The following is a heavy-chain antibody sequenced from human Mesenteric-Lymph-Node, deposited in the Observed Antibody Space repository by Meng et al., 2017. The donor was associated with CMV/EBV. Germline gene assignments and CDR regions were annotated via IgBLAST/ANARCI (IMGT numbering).Heavy chain of an antibody. CDR1: GGSFSGYY. CDR3: ARGSSYDILTGYFDY. V-gene: IGHV4-34*01. D-gene: IGHD3-9*01. Sequence: QVQLHQWGAGLLKPSETLSVTCGVYGGSFSGYYWNWIRQSPEKGLEWIGEINHSGSTTYNPSFTSRIIISVDTSTNQISLNMSSVTAADTAVYYCARGSSYDILTGYFDYWGQGALVTVSS. CDR2: INHSGST. J-gene: IGHJ4*02.